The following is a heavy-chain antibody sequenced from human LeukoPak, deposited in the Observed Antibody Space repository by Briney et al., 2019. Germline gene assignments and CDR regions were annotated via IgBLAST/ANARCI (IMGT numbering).Heavy chain of an antibody. V-gene: IGHV3-21*01. Sequence: GGSLRLSCAGSGFSFSRHTMNWVRQAPGKGLEWVSSISGSSTNINYVDSVKGRFTISRDNAKNSLFLQMNSRRVEDTAVYYCAKEKWLAAAAFFDPWGQGTVVTVSS. J-gene: IGHJ5*01. CDR2: ISGSSTNI. D-gene: IGHD6-13*01. CDR3: AKEKWLAAAAFFDP. CDR1: GFSFSRHT.